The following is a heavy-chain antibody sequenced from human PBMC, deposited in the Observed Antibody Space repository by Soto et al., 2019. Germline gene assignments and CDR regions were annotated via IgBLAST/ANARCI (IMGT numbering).Heavy chain of an antibody. Sequence: GASVKFFCKASGYTFTTHGISLVRRAPGHGLEWMGWISAYNGDTHYVQRFQGRLTMTTDTSTSTVYMELSSLRSEDTAVYYCAGNLRPFYYYYYGMDVWRQGTTVPVSS. V-gene: IGHV1-18*04. J-gene: IGHJ6*02. CDR1: GYTFTTHG. CDR3: AGNLRPFYYYYYGMDV. CDR2: ISAYNGDT.